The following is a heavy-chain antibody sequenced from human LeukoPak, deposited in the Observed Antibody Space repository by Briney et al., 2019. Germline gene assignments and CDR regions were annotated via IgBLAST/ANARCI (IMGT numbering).Heavy chain of an antibody. J-gene: IGHJ4*02. Sequence: GGSLRLSCAASGFTFSSDGMHWVRQAPGKGLEWVAFIRYDGSNKYYADSVKGRFTISRDNSKNTLYLQMNSLRAEDTAGYYCGKELGDTAMVTRDMVDYWGQGTLVTVSS. CDR3: GKELGDTAMVTRDMVDY. D-gene: IGHD5-18*01. CDR1: GFTFSSDG. V-gene: IGHV3-30*02. CDR2: IRYDGSNK.